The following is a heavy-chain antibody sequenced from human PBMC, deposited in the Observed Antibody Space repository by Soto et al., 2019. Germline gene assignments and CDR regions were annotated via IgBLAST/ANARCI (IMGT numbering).Heavy chain of an antibody. CDR1: GGSFTEYY. J-gene: IGHJ4*02. CDR2: VSHTGSA. D-gene: IGHD3-3*01. CDR3: AFYDLSGPTCSDY. V-gene: IGHV4-34*01. Sequence: QVQLQQWGAGLLKPSETLSLTCAVSGGSFTEYYWNWVRQYPGRGLEWIGDVSHTGSAKYNPSLKSRVAMSFDTSKHQVSLTMNLVTAADTAVLYCAFYDLSGPTCSDYWGPGTLVTVSS.